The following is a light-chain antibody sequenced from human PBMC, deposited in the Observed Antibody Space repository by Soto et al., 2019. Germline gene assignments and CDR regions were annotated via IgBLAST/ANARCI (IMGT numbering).Light chain of an antibody. J-gene: IGLJ1*01. CDR3: QTWGTGIYV. CDR2: LNSDGSH. Sequence: QLVLTQSPSASASLGASVKLTCTLSSGHSSYAIAWHQQQPEKGPRYLMKLNSDGSHSKGDGIPDRFSGSSSGAERYLTISSLQSEDEADYYCQTWGTGIYVFGTGPKVTVL. V-gene: IGLV4-69*01. CDR1: SGHSSYA.